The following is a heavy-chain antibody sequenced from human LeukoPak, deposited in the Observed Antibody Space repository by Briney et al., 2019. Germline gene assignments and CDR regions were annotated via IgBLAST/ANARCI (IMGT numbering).Heavy chain of an antibody. CDR1: GYTFTSYD. CDR2: MNPNSGNT. Sequence: ASVKVSCKASGYTFTSYDINWVRQATGQGLEWMGWMNPNSGNTGYAQKFQGRVTITRNTSISTAYMELSSLRSEDTAVYYCARGSVSLEWLLYDAFDIWGQGTMVTVSS. D-gene: IGHD3-3*01. CDR3: ARGSVSLEWLLYDAFDI. V-gene: IGHV1-8*03. J-gene: IGHJ3*02.